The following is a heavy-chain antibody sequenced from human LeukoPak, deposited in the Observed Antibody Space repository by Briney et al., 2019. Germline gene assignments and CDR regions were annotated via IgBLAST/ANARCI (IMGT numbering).Heavy chain of an antibody. CDR2: ISGNGGNT. CDR3: ARSKRWLEHYWYFDL. J-gene: IGHJ2*01. CDR1: GFTFSNYP. D-gene: IGHD5-24*01. Sequence: GGSLRLSCSASGFTFSNYPMHCVRQAPGKGLEYVSGISGNGGNTYYANSVKGRFTISRDNSKHTLYLQMGSLRAEDMAVYYCARSKRWLEHYWYFDLWGRGTLVTVSS. V-gene: IGHV3-64*01.